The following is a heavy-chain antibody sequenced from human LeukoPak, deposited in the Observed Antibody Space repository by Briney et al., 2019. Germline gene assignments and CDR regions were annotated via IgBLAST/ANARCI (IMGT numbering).Heavy chain of an antibody. CDR1: GFTFTSYA. Sequence: GGSLRLSCAASGFTFTSYAMSWVRQAPGKGLEWVSAISGSGGSTYYADSVKGRFTISRDNSKNTLYPQMNSLRAEDTAVYYCASPEYYDFWSGYYNNDAFDIWGQGTMVTVSS. CDR2: ISGSGGST. CDR3: ASPEYYDFWSGYYNNDAFDI. D-gene: IGHD3-3*01. J-gene: IGHJ3*02. V-gene: IGHV3-23*01.